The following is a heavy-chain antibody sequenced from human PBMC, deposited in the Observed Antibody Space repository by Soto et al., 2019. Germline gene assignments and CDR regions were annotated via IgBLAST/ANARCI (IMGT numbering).Heavy chain of an antibody. CDR2: INPNSGGT. J-gene: IGHJ3*02. CDR1: GYTFTGYY. D-gene: IGHD5-12*01. V-gene: IGHV1-2*04. CDR3: ARRSGYDDAFDI. Sequence: GASVKVSCKASGYTFTGYYMHWVRRASGQGLEWMGWINPNSGGTNYARKFQGWVTMTRDTSISTAYMELSRLRSDDTAVYYCARRSGYDDAFDIWGRGTMVTVSS.